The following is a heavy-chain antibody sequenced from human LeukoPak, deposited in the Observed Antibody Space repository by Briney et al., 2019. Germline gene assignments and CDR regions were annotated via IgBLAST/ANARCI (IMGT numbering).Heavy chain of an antibody. CDR1: GFTFSSYG. Sequence: GGSLRLSCAASGFTFSSYGMHWVRQAPGKGLEWVAFIRYDGSNKYYADSVKGRFTISRDNSKNTLYLQMGSLRAEDMAVYYCARDESRIVGARFDYWGQGTLVTVSS. J-gene: IGHJ4*02. D-gene: IGHD1-26*01. CDR2: IRYDGSNK. CDR3: ARDESRIVGARFDY. V-gene: IGHV3-30*02.